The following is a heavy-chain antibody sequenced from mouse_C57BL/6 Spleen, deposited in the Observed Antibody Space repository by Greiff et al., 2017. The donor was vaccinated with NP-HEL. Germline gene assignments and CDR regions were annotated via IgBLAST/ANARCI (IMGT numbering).Heavy chain of an antibody. V-gene: IGHV1-64*01. CDR1: GYTFTSYW. CDR3: ARSYLKGGYAMDY. J-gene: IGHJ4*01. Sequence: QVQLQQPGAELVKPGASVKLSCKASGYTFTSYWMHWVKQRPGQGLEWIGMIHPNSGSTNYNEKFKSKATLTVDKSSSTAYMQLSSLTSEDSAVYYCARSYLKGGYAMDYWGQGTSVTVSS. CDR2: IHPNSGST.